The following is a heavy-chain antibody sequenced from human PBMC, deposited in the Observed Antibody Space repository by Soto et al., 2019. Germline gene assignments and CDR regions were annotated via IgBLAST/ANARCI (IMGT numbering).Heavy chain of an antibody. CDR1: GFTFSSYW. J-gene: IGHJ6*02. CDR3: ARTMDV. V-gene: IGHV3-74*01. Sequence: PGGSLRLSCAASGFTFSSYWMHWVRQAPGKGLAWVSRINSDGTSTYYADSVKGRFTISRDNAKNTVYLQMNSLRAEDTAVYYCARTMDVWGQGTTVTVSS. CDR2: INSDGTST.